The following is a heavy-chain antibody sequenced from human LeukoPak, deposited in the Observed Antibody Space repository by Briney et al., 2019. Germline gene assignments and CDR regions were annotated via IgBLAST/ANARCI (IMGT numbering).Heavy chain of an antibody. J-gene: IGHJ4*02. CDR1: GFTLSSYA. CDR2: ISGSGGST. D-gene: IGHD3-10*01. CDR3: ALTVYGSGSYWDY. V-gene: IGHV3-23*01. Sequence: GGSLRLSCAASGFTLSSYAMSWVRQAPGKGLEWVSAISGSGGSTYYADSVKGRFTISRDNSKNTLYLQMNSLRAEDTAVYYCALTVYGSGSYWDYWGQGTLVTVSS.